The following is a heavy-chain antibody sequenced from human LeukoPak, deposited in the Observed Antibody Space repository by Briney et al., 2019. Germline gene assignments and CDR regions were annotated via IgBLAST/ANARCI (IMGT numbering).Heavy chain of an antibody. J-gene: IGHJ4*02. Sequence: PGGSLRLSCAASGFTFSTYTMNWVRQAPGKGLEWVSFIGSRGTFIGYADSVKGRFTVSRDNPKNSLYLQMNSLRAEDTAVYYCATSSAWRFDYWGQGTLVTVSS. CDR1: GFTFSTYT. D-gene: IGHD6-13*01. CDR2: IGSRGTFI. V-gene: IGHV3-21*01. CDR3: ATSSAWRFDY.